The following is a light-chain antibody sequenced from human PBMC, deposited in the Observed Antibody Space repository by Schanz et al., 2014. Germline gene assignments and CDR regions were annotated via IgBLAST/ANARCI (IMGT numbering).Light chain of an antibody. J-gene: IGKJ5*01. V-gene: IGKV3-20*01. CDR2: GAS. CDR1: QSVTSSY. Sequence: EIVLTQSPGTLSLSPGERATLSCRASQSVTSSYLAWYQQKPGRAPRLLIYGASSRATGIPDRFSGSGSGTDFTLTISRLEPEDFAVYYCQHYDSSSLFTFGRGTRLEI. CDR3: QHYDSSSLFT.